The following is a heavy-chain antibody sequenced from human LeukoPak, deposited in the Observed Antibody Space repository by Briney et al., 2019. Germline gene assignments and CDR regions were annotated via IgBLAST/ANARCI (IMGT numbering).Heavy chain of an antibody. CDR3: ARDAPWYYDILTGYPPPRVFDY. J-gene: IGHJ4*02. CDR2: ISAYNGNT. CDR1: GYTFTSYG. D-gene: IGHD3-9*01. Sequence: GASVKVSCKASGYTFTSYGISWVRQAPGQGLEWMGWISAYNGNTNYAQKRQGRVTITTDTSTSTAYMELRSLRSDDTAVYYCARDAPWYYDILTGYPPPRVFDYWGQGTLVTVSS. V-gene: IGHV1-18*01.